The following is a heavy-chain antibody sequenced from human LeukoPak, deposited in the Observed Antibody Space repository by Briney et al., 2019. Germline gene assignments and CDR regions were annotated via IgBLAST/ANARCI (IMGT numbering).Heavy chain of an antibody. D-gene: IGHD5-12*01. V-gene: IGHV3-7*01. CDR1: GFTFSNSW. CDR3: ARDKGYSKFDY. CDR2: VNTDESEK. Sequence: PGGSLRLSCAVSGFTFSNSWMNWVRQAPGKGLEWVASVNTDESEKYYAGSVKGRFTISRDNAKNSLYLQMISLRAEDTAVYYCARDKGYSKFDYWGQGTLVTVSS. J-gene: IGHJ4*02.